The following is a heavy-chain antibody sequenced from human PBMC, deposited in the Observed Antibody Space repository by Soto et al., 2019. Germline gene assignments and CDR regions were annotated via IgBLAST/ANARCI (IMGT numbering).Heavy chain of an antibody. Sequence: EVQLVESGGGLVQPGGSLRLSCAASTFTFSNHWMSWVRQAPGKGLEWVANINQGGSAKYYLDSVKGRFTISRDNAKNSLDLQMNSLRAEDTAVYYCERIYCSTTSCDIDYWGQGTLVTVSS. V-gene: IGHV3-7*01. CDR3: ERIYCSTTSCDIDY. CDR2: INQGGSAK. CDR1: TFTFSNHW. J-gene: IGHJ4*02. D-gene: IGHD2-2*02.